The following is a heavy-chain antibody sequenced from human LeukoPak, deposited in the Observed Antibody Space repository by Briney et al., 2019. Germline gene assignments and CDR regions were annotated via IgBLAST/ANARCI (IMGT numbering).Heavy chain of an antibody. J-gene: IGHJ4*02. D-gene: IGHD3-9*01. V-gene: IGHV3-72*01. CDR3: ARWDSAVTGYY. CDR2: TRNKANSYTT. CDR1: EFTFSDHY. Sequence: PGGSLRLSCAATEFTFSDHYMDWVRQAPGKGLEWIGRTRNKANSYTTEYAASVKGSFTISRDDSKNSLYLQMNSLKTEDTAVYYCARWDSAVTGYYWGQGTLVTVSS.